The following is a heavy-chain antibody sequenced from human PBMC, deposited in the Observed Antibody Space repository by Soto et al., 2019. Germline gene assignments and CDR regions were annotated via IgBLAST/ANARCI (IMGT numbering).Heavy chain of an antibody. CDR1: GGSISSSSYY. Sequence: SETLSLTCTVSGGSISSSSYYWGWIRQPPGKGLEWIGSIYYSGTTYYNPSLKSRVTISVDTSKNQFSLTLSSVTAADTAVYYCARQRSNYDSSGYYSWYFDYWGQGTLVTVSS. V-gene: IGHV4-39*01. CDR2: IYYSGTT. J-gene: IGHJ4*02. D-gene: IGHD3-22*01. CDR3: ARQRSNYDSSGYYSWYFDY.